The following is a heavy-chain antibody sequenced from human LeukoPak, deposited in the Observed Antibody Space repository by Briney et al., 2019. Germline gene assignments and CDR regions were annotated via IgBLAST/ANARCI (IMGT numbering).Heavy chain of an antibody. CDR3: ARDLSGGVVPAAILGY. CDR2: IIPIFGTA. J-gene: IGHJ4*02. Sequence: ASVKVSCKASGGTFSSYAISWVRQAPGQGLEWMGGIIPIFGTANYAQKFKGRVTITTDESTSTAYMELSSLRSEDTAVYYCARDLSGGVVPAAILGYWGQGTLVTVSS. CDR1: GGTFSSYA. D-gene: IGHD2-2*01. V-gene: IGHV1-69*05.